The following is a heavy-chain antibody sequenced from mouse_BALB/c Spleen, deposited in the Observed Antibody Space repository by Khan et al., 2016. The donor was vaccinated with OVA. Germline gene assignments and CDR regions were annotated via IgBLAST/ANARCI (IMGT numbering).Heavy chain of an antibody. J-gene: IGHJ2*01. CDR2: ISTYSGNT. CDR3: TRPAYDGYYDY. D-gene: IGHD2-3*01. CDR1: GYTFTDYA. V-gene: IGHV1S137*01. Sequence: VQLQESGPELVRPGVSVKISCKGSGYTFTDYAMHWVKQSHAKSLEWIGLISTYSGNTNYKQIFKGKATMTVDKSSSTAYMELARLTSEDSAIYYCTRPAYDGYYDYWGQGTTLTVSS.